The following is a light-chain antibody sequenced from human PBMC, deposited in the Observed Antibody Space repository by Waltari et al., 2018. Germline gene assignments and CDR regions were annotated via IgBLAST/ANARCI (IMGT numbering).Light chain of an antibody. J-gene: IGLJ2*01. V-gene: IGLV2-8*01. CDR2: EVS. Sequence: QSALTQPPSASGSPGQSVTISCTGTSSDVGGYNYVSWYQQYPGKAPKLMISEVSKRPSGVPDRFSGSKSGNTASLTVSGLQAEDEADYYCSSYAGSNNLFVLFGGGTKLTVL. CDR3: SSYAGSNNLFVL. CDR1: SSDVGGYNY.